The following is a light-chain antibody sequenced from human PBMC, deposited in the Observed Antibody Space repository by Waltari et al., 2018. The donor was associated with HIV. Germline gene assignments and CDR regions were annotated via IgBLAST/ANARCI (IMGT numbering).Light chain of an antibody. CDR3: ASWDDNLSGWV. CDR1: RSNIGSSY. Sequence: QSVLTQPPPPSGTPGPSVSIPCSGSRSNIGSSYVYWYQPPPGTTPNVVIYRSDQRPSGVPDRFSGSNSGTSASLAISGLRSEDEAHYYCASWDDNLSGWVFGGGTKLTVL. V-gene: IGLV1-47*01. CDR2: RSD. J-gene: IGLJ3*02.